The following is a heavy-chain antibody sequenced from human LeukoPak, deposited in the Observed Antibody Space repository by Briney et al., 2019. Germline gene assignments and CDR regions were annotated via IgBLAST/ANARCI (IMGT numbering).Heavy chain of an antibody. J-gene: IGHJ4*02. CDR1: GFTFSSYT. V-gene: IGHV3-23*01. Sequence: GGSLRLSCAASGFTFSSYTMSWVRQAPGKGLEWVSTITTSDGNTYYADSVKGRFTVSRDNSKNTLFLQMNSLRAEDTAVYYCTKGGGLWVTAQWGDSLGRGTLVTVSS. CDR2: ITTSDGNT. CDR3: TKGGGLWVTAQWGDS. D-gene: IGHD4-23*01.